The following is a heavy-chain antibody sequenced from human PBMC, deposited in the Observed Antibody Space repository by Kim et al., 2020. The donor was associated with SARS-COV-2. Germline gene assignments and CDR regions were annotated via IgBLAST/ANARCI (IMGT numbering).Heavy chain of an antibody. CDR3: ASRMAVPGYYGMDV. J-gene: IGHJ6*02. Sequence: SETLSLTCTVSGASIRSYYWSWIRQPPGKGLEWIAYIYYSGSTNYNPPLKSRVTISLDTSKNQLSLKLNSVSAADTAVYYCASRMAVPGYYGMDVWGQGTTVTVSS. D-gene: IGHD6-19*01. CDR1: GASIRSYY. V-gene: IGHV4-59*13. CDR2: IYYSGST.